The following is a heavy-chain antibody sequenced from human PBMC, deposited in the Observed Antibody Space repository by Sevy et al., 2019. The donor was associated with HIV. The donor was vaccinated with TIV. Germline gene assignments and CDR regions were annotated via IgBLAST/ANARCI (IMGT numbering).Heavy chain of an antibody. Sequence: SETLSLTCSVSGGSVRKFYWSWIRQSAGKGLEWIGHVNNRGITTYNPSLKSRLSMSLDTSNNQFSLKLTSVTAADTAVYYCARADTVIRGIGAFDFWGPGTRVTVSS. V-gene: IGHV4-4*07. D-gene: IGHD3-10*01. CDR2: VNNRGIT. CDR3: ARADTVIRGIGAFDF. J-gene: IGHJ4*02. CDR1: GGSVRKFY.